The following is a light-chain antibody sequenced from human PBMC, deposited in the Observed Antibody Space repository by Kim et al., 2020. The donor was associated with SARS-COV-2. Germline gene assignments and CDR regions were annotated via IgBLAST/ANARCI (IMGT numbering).Light chain of an antibody. V-gene: IGKV3-11*01. CDR2: DAS. Sequence: PGETATLSCRASQSVRTYLVWYQQKPAQAPRLLIYDASNRATGIPARFSGSGSGTDFTLTISSLEPEDFAVYYCQHRGNWPTFGQGTRLEIK. J-gene: IGKJ5*01. CDR1: QSVRTY. CDR3: QHRGNWPT.